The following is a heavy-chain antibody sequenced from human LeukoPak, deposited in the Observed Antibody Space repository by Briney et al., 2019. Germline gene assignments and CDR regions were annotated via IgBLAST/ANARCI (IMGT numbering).Heavy chain of an antibody. J-gene: IGHJ3*02. CDR2: ISADNGNT. V-gene: IGHV1-18*04. Sequence: ASVKVSCKGSGYTLSNHAFSWVRQAPGQGLEWMGWISADNGNTNHAQKFQGRVSLTTDTSTSTAYMELRSLRSDDTAVYYCARAAGYYDNPAAFDIWGQGTMVTVSS. CDR1: GYTLSNHA. D-gene: IGHD3-22*01. CDR3: ARAAGYYDNPAAFDI.